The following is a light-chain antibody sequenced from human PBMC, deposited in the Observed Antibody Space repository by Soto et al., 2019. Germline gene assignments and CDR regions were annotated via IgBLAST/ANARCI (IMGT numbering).Light chain of an antibody. J-gene: IGKJ1*01. Sequence: DIPMTQSPSSLSASVGDRVIITCRASQSISRYLNWYQQIPGKAPKILIYAASNLQSGVPSRFSGSGSGTDFTLTISSLQPEDFTTYYCQQGYSAPPTFGQGTKVEVK. CDR3: QQGYSAPPT. CDR1: QSISRY. V-gene: IGKV1-39*01. CDR2: AAS.